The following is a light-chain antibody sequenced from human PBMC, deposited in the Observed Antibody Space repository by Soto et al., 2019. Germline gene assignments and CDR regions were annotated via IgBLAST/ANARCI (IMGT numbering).Light chain of an antibody. V-gene: IGLV2-14*01. J-gene: IGLJ1*01. CDR2: EVT. CDR1: SSDVGAYDY. CDR3: SSYKRSSTYV. Sequence: QSALTQPASVSASPGQSIAISCSGTSSDVGAYDYVSWYQHHPGKAPKLIIYEVTYRPSGVSNRFSASKSGNTASLTISGLQAEDEADYYCSSYKRSSTYVFGTGTKVTVL.